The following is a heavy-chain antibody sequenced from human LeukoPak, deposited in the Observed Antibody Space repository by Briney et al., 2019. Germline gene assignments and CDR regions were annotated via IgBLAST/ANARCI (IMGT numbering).Heavy chain of an antibody. D-gene: IGHD3-16*01. V-gene: IGHV5-51*01. J-gene: IGHJ4*02. Sequence: GASLQISCKGSGFSFTSYWIGWVRPLPGKGLEYMGIIYPADSDTRYSPSFQGQVTISADKSISTAYLQWSSLKASDTAMYYCARPGQLGEYTPYYFDFWGQGTLVTVSS. CDR1: GFSFTSYW. CDR2: IYPADSDT. CDR3: ARPGQLGEYTPYYFDF.